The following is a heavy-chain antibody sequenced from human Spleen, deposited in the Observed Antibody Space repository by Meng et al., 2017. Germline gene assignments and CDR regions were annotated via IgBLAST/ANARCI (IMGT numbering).Heavy chain of an antibody. CDR1: GDYIGTGAYY. V-gene: IGHV4-39*01. Sequence: QPQLQESGPGLVKPSEGLSLNCGVSGDYIGTGAYYWGWIRQAPGKGLEWIRSIGHSGFTYYTPSVRSRVTVSIDTSKNQFSLKLTSVTAADTAVYFCVRSSAWVRTGFDPWGQGTLVTVSS. CDR2: IGHSGFT. J-gene: IGHJ5*02. D-gene: IGHD3-22*01. CDR3: VRSSAWVRTGFDP.